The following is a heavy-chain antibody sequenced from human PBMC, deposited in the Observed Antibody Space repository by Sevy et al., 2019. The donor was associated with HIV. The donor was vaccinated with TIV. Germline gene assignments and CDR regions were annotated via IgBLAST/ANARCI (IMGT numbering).Heavy chain of an antibody. CDR2: INWNGGST. J-gene: IGHJ5*02. Sequence: GGSLRLSCAASGFTFDDYGMSWVRQAPGKGLEWVSGINWNGGSTGYADSVKGRFTISRDNAKNSLYLQMNSLRAEDTALYYCARYIVVVPAAKGGNWFDPWGQGTLVTVSS. CDR1: GFTFDDYG. V-gene: IGHV3-20*04. D-gene: IGHD2-2*01. CDR3: ARYIVVVPAAKGGNWFDP.